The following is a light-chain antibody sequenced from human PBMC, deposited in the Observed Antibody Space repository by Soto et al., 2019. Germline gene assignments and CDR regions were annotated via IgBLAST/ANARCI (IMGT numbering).Light chain of an antibody. J-gene: IGKJ2*01. CDR2: KVS. CDR3: TQCGHLST. CDR1: QRLVSSNGNTY. V-gene: IGKV2-30*01. Sequence: EVVMTQSPLSLPVTLGQPASISCRSSQRLVSSNGNTYLNWFQQSPGQSPRRLVYKVSNRDSGALDRFSGNGSVTDFTLKISSVEADDVVGYYCTQCGHLSTFGQGTQLQVK.